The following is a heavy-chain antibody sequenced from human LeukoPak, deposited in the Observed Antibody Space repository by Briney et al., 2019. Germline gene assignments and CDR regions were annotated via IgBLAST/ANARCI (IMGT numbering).Heavy chain of an antibody. J-gene: IGHJ3*02. CDR3: ARSQYYYDSSGYYYWRAFDI. CDR1: GGSFSGYY. V-gene: IGHV4-34*01. Sequence: SETLSLTCAVYGGSFSGYYWRWIRQPPGKGLEWIGEINHSGSTNYNPSLKSRVTISVDTSKNQFSLKLSSVTAADTAVYYCARSQYYYDSSGYYYWRAFDIWGQGTMVTVSS. CDR2: INHSGST. D-gene: IGHD3-22*01.